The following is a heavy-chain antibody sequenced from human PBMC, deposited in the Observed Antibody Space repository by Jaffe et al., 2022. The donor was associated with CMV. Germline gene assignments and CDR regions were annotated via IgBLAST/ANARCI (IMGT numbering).Heavy chain of an antibody. D-gene: IGHD2-2*01. CDR3: ARLQTVGGFCSSTSCYRNYYYYMDV. J-gene: IGHJ6*03. CDR2: IYYSGST. CDR1: GGSISSSSYY. Sequence: QLQLQESGPGLVKPSETLSLTCTVSGGSISSSSYYWGWIRQPPGKGLEWIGSIYYSGSTYYNPSLKSRVTISVDTSKNQFSLKLSSVTAADTAVYYCARLQTVGGFCSSTSCYRNYYYYMDVWGKGTTVTVSS. V-gene: IGHV4-39*01.